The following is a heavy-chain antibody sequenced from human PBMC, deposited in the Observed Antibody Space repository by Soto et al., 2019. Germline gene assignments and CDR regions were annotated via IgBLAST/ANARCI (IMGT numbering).Heavy chain of an antibody. V-gene: IGHV1-69*01. D-gene: IGHD2-2*01. CDR3: ARSQGSSTSLEVYYYYCYGMDV. Sequence: QVQLVQSGAEVKKPGSSVNVSCKASGGTFSSYAISWVRQAPGQGLEWMGGIIPISGTANYAQKFQGRVTTTADESTSTAYMELSSLRSEEAAVYYCARSQGSSTSLEVYYYYCYGMDVWGQGTTVTVSS. J-gene: IGHJ6*02. CDR2: IIPISGTA. CDR1: GGTFSSYA.